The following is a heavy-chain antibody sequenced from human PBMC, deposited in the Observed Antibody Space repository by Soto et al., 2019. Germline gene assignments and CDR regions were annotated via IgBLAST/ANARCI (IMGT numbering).Heavy chain of an antibody. Sequence: ASVKVSCKASGYTFASYARHWVRQAPGQRLEWMGWINAGNGNTKYSQKFQGRVTITRDTSASTAYMELSSLRSEDTAVYYCARAPSSWRNYNWFDPWGQGTLVTVSS. V-gene: IGHV1-3*01. J-gene: IGHJ5*02. D-gene: IGHD6-13*01. CDR2: INAGNGNT. CDR3: ARAPSSWRNYNWFDP. CDR1: GYTFASYA.